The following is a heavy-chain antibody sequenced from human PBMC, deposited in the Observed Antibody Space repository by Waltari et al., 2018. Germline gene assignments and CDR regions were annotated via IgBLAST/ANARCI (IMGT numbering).Heavy chain of an antibody. CDR2: IKSKTDGGTT. V-gene: IGHV3-15*01. D-gene: IGHD6-13*01. CDR3: TISPGYSSSWYLFDY. Sequence: EVQLVESGGGLVKPGGSLRLSCAASGFTFSNAWMSWVRQPPGKGLEWVGRIKSKTDGGTTDYAAPVKGRFTISRDDSKNTLYLQMNSLKTEDTAVYYCTISPGYSSSWYLFDYWGQGTLVTVSS. CDR1: GFTFSNAW. J-gene: IGHJ4*02.